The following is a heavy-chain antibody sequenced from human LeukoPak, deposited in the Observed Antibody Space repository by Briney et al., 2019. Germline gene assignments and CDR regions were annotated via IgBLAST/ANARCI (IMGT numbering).Heavy chain of an antibody. CDR2: ISPIFGTA. D-gene: IGHD2-2*01. CDR1: GGTFSSYA. Sequence: SVTVSCKACGGTFSSYAISWVRQAPGEGREGMGGISPIFGTANYAQKFQGRVTITTDESTSTAYMELSSLRSEDTAVYYCAVVPYCSSTSCYGGAFDYWGQGTLVTVSS. CDR3: AVVPYCSSTSCYGGAFDY. J-gene: IGHJ4*02. V-gene: IGHV1-69*05.